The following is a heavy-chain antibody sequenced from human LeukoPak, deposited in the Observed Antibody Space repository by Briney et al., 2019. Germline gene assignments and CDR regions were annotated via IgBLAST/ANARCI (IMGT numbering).Heavy chain of an antibody. CDR1: GFTFSNYA. CDR3: ARWGDYDVLTGYYDPDY. Sequence: GASLRLSCVASGFTFSNYAMSWVRQAPGKGLEWVSAITGSGGITYYADSVKGRFTISRDNSKNTLYLQMNSLRAEDTAVYYCARWGDYDVLTGYYDPDYWGQGTLVTDSS. D-gene: IGHD3-9*01. V-gene: IGHV3-23*01. J-gene: IGHJ4*02. CDR2: ITGSGGIT.